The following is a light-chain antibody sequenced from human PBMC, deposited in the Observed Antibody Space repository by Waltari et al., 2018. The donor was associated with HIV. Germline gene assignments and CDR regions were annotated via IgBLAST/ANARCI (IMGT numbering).Light chain of an antibody. Sequence: HSALTQPASVSGSPGQTVTISCSGTSSDVGGFNYVSWYQQHPGKAPKLMIYEVNNRPSRISSRFSGSKSGNTAYLTISGLQAEDKADYYCSSFSSGNSLEVFGTGTKVTFL. J-gene: IGLJ1*01. V-gene: IGLV2-14*01. CDR3: SSFSSGNSLEV. CDR2: EVN. CDR1: SSDVGGFNY.